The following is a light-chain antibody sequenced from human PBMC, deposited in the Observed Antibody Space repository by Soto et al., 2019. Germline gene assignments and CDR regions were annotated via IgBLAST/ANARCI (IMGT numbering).Light chain of an antibody. Sequence: EIVMTQSPATLSVSPGEGATLSWKASRSISRYLAWYQHQPGQAPRLVIYGASTRATGIPSRFSGSRAGTDFTLTISSLQPEDLATYYCQKYNAAPLTLGAGTKVDI. CDR1: RSISRY. V-gene: IGKV3-15*01. J-gene: IGKJ4*01. CDR2: GAS. CDR3: QKYNAAPLT.